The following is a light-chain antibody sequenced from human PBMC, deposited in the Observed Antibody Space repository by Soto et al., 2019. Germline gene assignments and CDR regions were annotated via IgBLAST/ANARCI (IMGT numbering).Light chain of an antibody. CDR1: QSVSSTY. CDR2: GAS. V-gene: IGKV3-20*01. CDR3: QQYGSSPFT. J-gene: IGKJ3*01. Sequence: EIVLTQSPGTLSLSPGEGAALSCRASQSVSSTYLAWYQQKPGQAPCLLIYGASTRATGIPDRFTGSGSGTDFTLTISRLEPEDFAVYYCQQYGSSPFTFGPGTIVDLK.